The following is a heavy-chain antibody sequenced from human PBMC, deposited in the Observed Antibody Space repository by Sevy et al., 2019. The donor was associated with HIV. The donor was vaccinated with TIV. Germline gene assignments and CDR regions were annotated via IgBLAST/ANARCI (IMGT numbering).Heavy chain of an antibody. Sequence: GGSLRLSCAASGFTFSSYSMNWVRQAPGKGLGWVSSISSSSSYIYYADSVKGRFTISRDNAKNSLYLQMNSLRAEDTAVYYCARDIRFLELGYYYYYMDVWGKGTTVTVSS. CDR3: ARDIRFLELGYYYYYMDV. D-gene: IGHD3-3*01. CDR1: GFTFSSYS. V-gene: IGHV3-21*01. CDR2: ISSSSSYI. J-gene: IGHJ6*03.